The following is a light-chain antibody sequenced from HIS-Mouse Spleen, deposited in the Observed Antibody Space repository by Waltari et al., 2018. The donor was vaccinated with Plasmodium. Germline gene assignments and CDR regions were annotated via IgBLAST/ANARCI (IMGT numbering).Light chain of an antibody. V-gene: IGLV2-23*01. CDR2: EGS. CDR1: SSDVGGYNL. J-gene: IGLJ2*01. Sequence: QSALTQPASVSGSPGQSITISCTGTSSDVGGYNLVSWYQQHPGKAPKLLIYEGSKRASVVSKRFAGSNAGNTASLTSSGRQAEDESDYYCCSYAGSRMVFGGGTKLTVL. CDR3: CSYAGSRMV.